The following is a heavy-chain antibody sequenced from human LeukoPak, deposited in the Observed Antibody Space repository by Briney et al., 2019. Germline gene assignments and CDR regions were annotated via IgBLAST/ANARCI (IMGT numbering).Heavy chain of an antibody. D-gene: IGHD6-19*01. J-gene: IGHJ4*02. V-gene: IGHV4-34*01. CDR3: ARGGYSSGFYYIDY. CDR1: GGFFNGYY. CDR2: HPYRGCT. Sequence: PSDTLSLTCAVCGGFFNGYYWSWIRDPSAKGLEWIGEHPYRGCTKYNPSVQRRVPVYVGTTHNQFSLKVKPVTAADPAVYLCARGGYSSGFYYIDYWGQGTLVTVSS.